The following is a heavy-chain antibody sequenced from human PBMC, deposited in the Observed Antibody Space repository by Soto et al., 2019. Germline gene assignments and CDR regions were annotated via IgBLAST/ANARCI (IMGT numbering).Heavy chain of an antibody. CDR2: ISSSGSTT. Sequence: GGSLRLSCAASGFTFSRYEMNWVRQAPGKGLEWVSYISSSGSTTYYADSVKGRFTIPRDNAKNSLVLQMNSLRADDTAVYFCARVYCSGGSCYTDPWGRGTLVTVSS. J-gene: IGHJ5*02. D-gene: IGHD2-15*01. CDR3: ARVYCSGGSCYTDP. V-gene: IGHV3-48*03. CDR1: GFTFSRYE.